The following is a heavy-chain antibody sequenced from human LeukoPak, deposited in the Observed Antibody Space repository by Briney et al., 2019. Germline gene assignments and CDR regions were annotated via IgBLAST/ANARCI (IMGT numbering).Heavy chain of an antibody. CDR3: ARGFPKRSYCSSTSCRKLGNWFDP. D-gene: IGHD2-2*01. V-gene: IGHV4-34*01. J-gene: IGHJ5*02. CDR1: GGSFSGYY. Sequence: SETLSLTCAVYGGSFSGYYWSWIRQPPGKGLEWIGEINHSGSTNYNPSFKSRVTISVDTSKNQFSLKLSSVTAADTAVYYCARGFPKRSYCSSTSCRKLGNWFDPWGQGTLVTVSS. CDR2: INHSGST.